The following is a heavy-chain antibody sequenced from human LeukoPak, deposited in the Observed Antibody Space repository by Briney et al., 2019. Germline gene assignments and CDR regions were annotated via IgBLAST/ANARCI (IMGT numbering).Heavy chain of an antibody. D-gene: IGHD3-16*01. Sequence: SETLSLTCTVSGGSISSGSCYWSWIRQPAGKGLEWIGRIYTSGSTNYNPSLKSRVTISVDTSKNQFSLKLPSVTAADTAIYYCVRHGGLEWYDPWGQGTLVIVSS. CDR2: IYTSGST. V-gene: IGHV4-61*02. CDR3: VRHGGLEWYDP. CDR1: GGSISSGSCY. J-gene: IGHJ5*02.